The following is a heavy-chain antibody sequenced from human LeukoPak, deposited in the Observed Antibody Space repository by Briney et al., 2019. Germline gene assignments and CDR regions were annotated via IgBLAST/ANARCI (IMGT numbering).Heavy chain of an antibody. J-gene: IGHJ4*02. Sequence: GGSLRPSCAASGFTFSSYAMSWVRQAPGKGLEWVAAITYSDGYTNYADSVKGRFTISRDDPKNTLYLQMNSLRAEDTAVYYCAKRTQSSWYYDFWGQGTLVTVSS. CDR2: ITYSDGYT. V-gene: IGHV3-23*01. D-gene: IGHD6-13*01. CDR1: GFTFSSYA. CDR3: AKRTQSSWYYDF.